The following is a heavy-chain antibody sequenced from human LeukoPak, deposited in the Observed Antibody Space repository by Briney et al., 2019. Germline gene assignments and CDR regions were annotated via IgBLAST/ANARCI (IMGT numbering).Heavy chain of an antibody. J-gene: IGHJ4*02. D-gene: IGHD6-6*01. CDR1: GFTFSSYG. CDR3: ARGGAARPDY. Sequence: GGSLRLSCAASGFTFSSYGINCVRQAPGKGLEWVSYISSSSSTINYADSVKGRFIISRDNAKNSLYLQMNSLRAEDTAVYYCARGGAARPDYWGQGTLVTVSS. CDR2: ISSSSSTI. V-gene: IGHV3-48*01.